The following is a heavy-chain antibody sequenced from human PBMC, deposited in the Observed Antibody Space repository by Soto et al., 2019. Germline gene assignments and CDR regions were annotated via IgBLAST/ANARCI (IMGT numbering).Heavy chain of an antibody. CDR2: ISAYNGNT. CDR3: ARESSSSCHDY. CDR1: GYTFTIYG. D-gene: IGHD6-13*01. Sequence: QVQLVQSGAEAKKPGASVKLSCKASGYTFTIYGISWVRQAPGLGLERMGWISAYNGNTNYAQKLQRRVTTTAHTTTSTAYMELRSLRSHDAAVYYCARESSSSCHDYWGQGTRVTVSS. V-gene: IGHV1-18*04. J-gene: IGHJ4*02.